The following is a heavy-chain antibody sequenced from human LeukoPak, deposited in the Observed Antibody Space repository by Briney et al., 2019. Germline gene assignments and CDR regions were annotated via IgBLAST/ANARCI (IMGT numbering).Heavy chain of an antibody. J-gene: IGHJ4*02. D-gene: IGHD1-7*01. Sequence: ASVKVSCKASGGTFSSYAISWVRQAPGQGLEWMGGIIPIFGTANYAQKFQGRVTITADESTSTAYMELSSLRSEDTAVYYCARDRSVSAGTPDYWGQGTLVTVSS. CDR2: IIPIFGTA. CDR3: ARDRSVSAGTPDY. CDR1: GGTFSSYA. V-gene: IGHV1-69*13.